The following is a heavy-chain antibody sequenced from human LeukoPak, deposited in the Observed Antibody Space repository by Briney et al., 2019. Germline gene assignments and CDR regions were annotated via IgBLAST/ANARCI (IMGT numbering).Heavy chain of an antibody. CDR3: AGDCDYYGSGSYQGG. CDR2: IKQDGSEK. D-gene: IGHD3-10*01. V-gene: IGHV3-7*01. Sequence: GGSLRLSCAASGFTFSSYWMSWVRQAPGKGLEWVANIKQDGSEKYYVDSVKGRFTISRDNAKNSLYLQMNSLRAEDTAVYYCAGDCDYYGSGSYQGGWGQGTLVTVSS. J-gene: IGHJ4*02. CDR1: GFTFSSYW.